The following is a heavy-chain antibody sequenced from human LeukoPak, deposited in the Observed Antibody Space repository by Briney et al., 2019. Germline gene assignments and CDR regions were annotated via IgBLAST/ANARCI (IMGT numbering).Heavy chain of an antibody. CDR3: AKANWLSNADAVW. V-gene: IGHV3-23*01. J-gene: IGHJ4*02. Sequence: GGSLRLSCAASGFTFSSYAMSWVRQAPGKGLEWVSSINGGGERFYADSVKGRFTLSRDDSRNTVYLQLNNLRVEDTAVYYCAKANWLSNADAVWWGQGTLVTVSS. D-gene: IGHD1-1*01. CDR2: INGGGER. CDR1: GFTFSSYA.